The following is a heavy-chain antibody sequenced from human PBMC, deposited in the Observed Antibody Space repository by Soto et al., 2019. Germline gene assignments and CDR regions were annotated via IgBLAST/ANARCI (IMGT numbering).Heavy chain of an antibody. CDR3: AKGDSSSPNWFDV. CDR1: GFTFSSYA. CDR2: ISGSGDST. D-gene: IGHD2-21*01. V-gene: IGHV3-23*01. Sequence: GGSLRLSCAASGFTFSSYAMSWVRQAPGKGLEWVSTISGSGDSTFYADSVRGRFTLSRDNSKNTLFLQMTNLRAEDTALFYCAKGDSSSPNWFDVWGQGILVTVSS. J-gene: IGHJ5*02.